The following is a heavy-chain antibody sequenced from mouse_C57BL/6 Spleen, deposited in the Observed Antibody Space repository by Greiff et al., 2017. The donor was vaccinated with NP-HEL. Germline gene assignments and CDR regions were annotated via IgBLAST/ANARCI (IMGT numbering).Heavy chain of an antibody. V-gene: IGHV1-52*01. D-gene: IGHD1-1*01. Sequence: QVQLQQSGAELVRPGSSVKLSCKASGYTFTSYWMHWVQQRPIQGLEWIGNIDPSDSETHYNQKFKDKATLTVDKSSSTAYMQLSSLTSEDSAVYYCARHYGSNWYYFDYWGQGTTLTVSS. CDR1: GYTFTSYW. J-gene: IGHJ2*01. CDR2: IDPSDSET. CDR3: ARHYGSNWYYFDY.